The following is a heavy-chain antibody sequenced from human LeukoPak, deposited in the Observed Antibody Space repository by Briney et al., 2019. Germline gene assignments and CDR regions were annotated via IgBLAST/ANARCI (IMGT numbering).Heavy chain of an antibody. D-gene: IGHD1-14*01. Sequence: PGGSLRLSCAASGFTFSDYYMSWVRQAPGAGLEWVSAISPAGDSTTDADSVKGRFTISRDNAKNSLYLQMNSLRAEDTAVYYCVRGRKGVLIGYWGQGTLVTVSS. V-gene: IGHV3-23*01. CDR3: VRGRKGVLIGY. CDR2: ISPAGDST. J-gene: IGHJ4*02. CDR1: GFTFSDYY.